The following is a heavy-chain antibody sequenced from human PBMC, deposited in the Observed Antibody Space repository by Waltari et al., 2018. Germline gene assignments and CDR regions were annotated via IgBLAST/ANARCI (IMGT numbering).Heavy chain of an antibody. CDR2: IYYSGST. D-gene: IGHD6-13*01. CDR3: ARAYSSSDPYDY. Sequence: QVQLQESGPGLVKPSETLSLTCTVSGGSISSHYWSWIRQPPGKGLEWIGYIYYSGSTNYNPSLKSRVTISVDTSKNQFSLKLSSVTAADTAVYYCARAYSSSDPYDYWGQGTLVTVSS. CDR1: GGSISSHY. J-gene: IGHJ4*02. V-gene: IGHV4-59*11.